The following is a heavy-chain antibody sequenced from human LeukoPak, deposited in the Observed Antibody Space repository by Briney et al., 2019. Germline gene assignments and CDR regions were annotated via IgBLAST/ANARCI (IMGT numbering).Heavy chain of an antibody. J-gene: IGHJ2*01. CDR3: ARSTDDFWSGERDWYFDL. Sequence: GASVKVSCKASGYTFTGYYMHWVRQAPGQGLEWMGWINPNSGGTNYARKFQGRVTMTRDTSISTAYMELSRLRSDDTAVYYCARSTDDFWSGERDWYFDLWGRGTLVTVSS. CDR2: INPNSGGT. CDR1: GYTFTGYY. D-gene: IGHD3-3*01. V-gene: IGHV1-2*02.